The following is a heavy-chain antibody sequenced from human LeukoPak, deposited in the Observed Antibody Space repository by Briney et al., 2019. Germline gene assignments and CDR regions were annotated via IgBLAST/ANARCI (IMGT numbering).Heavy chain of an antibody. V-gene: IGHV3-48*01. CDR2: ISSSSSTI. CDR1: GFTFSSYS. CDR3: ARGPMVRTNLFDY. J-gene: IGHJ4*02. D-gene: IGHD3-10*01. Sequence: GGSLRLSCAASGFTFSSYSMNWVRQAPGKGLEWVSYISSSSSTIYYADSVKGRFTISRDNAKNSLYLQMNSLRAEDTAVYYCARGPMVRTNLFDYWGQGTLVTVSS.